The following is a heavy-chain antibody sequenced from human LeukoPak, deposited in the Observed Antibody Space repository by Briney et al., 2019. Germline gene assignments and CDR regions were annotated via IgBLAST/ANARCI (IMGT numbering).Heavy chain of an antibody. J-gene: IGHJ4*02. Sequence: AGGSLRLSCVASGFIFEEYGMTWVRQAPGKGLEWVSAISGSGGSTYYADSVKGRFTISRDNSKNTLYLQMNSLRAEDTAVYYCAKRSKGYYGSGSREDYWGQGTLVTVSS. CDR1: GFIFEEYG. CDR3: AKRSKGYYGSGSREDY. V-gene: IGHV3-23*01. D-gene: IGHD3-10*01. CDR2: ISGSGGST.